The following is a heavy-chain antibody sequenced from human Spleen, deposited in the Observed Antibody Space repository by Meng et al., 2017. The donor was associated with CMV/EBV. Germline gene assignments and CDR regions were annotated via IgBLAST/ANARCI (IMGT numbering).Heavy chain of an antibody. CDR3: ARDDYSNPRGNY. CDR2: IYSGGST. J-gene: IGHJ4*02. D-gene: IGHD4-11*01. V-gene: IGHV3-66*01. Sequence: VPLAGSGGCLVAPGGSVTLSWSAAGFTVSGIYMLCVRHAPGKGRVWVSVIYSGGSTYYADSVKGRFTISRDNSKNTLYLQMNSLRAEDTAVYYCARDDYSNPRGNYWGQGTLVTVSS. CDR1: GFTVSGIY.